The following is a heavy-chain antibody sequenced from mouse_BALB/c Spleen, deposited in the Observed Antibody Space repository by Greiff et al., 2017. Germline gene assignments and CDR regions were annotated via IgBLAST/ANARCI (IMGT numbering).Heavy chain of an antibody. D-gene: IGHD1-2*01. CDR1: GFTFSSYA. Sequence: DVHLVESGGGLVKPGGSLKLSCAASGFTFSSYAMSWVRQTPGKRLEWVAFISSGGSTYYPDSVKGRFTISRDNARNILYLQMSSLRTEDTAMYSSSRGQDYGYDYFDYWGQGTTLTVSS. J-gene: IGHJ2*01. V-gene: IGHV5-6-5*01. CDR2: ISSGGST. CDR3: SRGQDYGYDYFDY.